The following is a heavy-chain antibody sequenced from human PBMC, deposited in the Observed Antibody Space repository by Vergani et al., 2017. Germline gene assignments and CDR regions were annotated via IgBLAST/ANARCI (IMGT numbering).Heavy chain of an antibody. CDR2: IYSTGST. CDR1: GGSFNTYY. Sequence: QVQLEESGPGLVKPSETLSLTCTVSGGSFNTYYWSWIRQSPGKGLEWIGYIYSTGSTNYNPSLNSRVTISVDTSKNQFSLRLNSVTAADTAVYYCARVGHLVAVTGEGPSLDLWGRGTLVTVSS. V-gene: IGHV4-4*08. J-gene: IGHJ2*01. CDR3: ARVGHLVAVTGEGPSLDL. D-gene: IGHD2-21*02.